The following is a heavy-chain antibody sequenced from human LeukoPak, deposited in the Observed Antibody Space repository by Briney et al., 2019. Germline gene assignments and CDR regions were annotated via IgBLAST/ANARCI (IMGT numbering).Heavy chain of an antibody. Sequence: SETLSLTCTVSGSSISGTYYWSWIRQPPGKGLEWIGYIYYTGTTDSNPSLKSRVTISPDTSKNQFSLNLSSVTAADTAVYCCARRWVYDKRAFDAWGQGTTVTVSS. J-gene: IGHJ3*01. CDR3: ARRWVYDKRAFDA. D-gene: IGHD3-16*01. CDR2: IYYTGTT. V-gene: IGHV4-59*08. CDR1: GSSISGTYY.